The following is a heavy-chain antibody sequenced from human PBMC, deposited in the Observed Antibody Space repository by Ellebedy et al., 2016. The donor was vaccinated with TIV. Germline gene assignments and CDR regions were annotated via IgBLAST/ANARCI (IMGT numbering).Heavy chain of an antibody. V-gene: IGHV3-7*01. D-gene: IGHD5-12*01. CDR3: ARDRGYDTFDY. CDR2: TKEDGSER. Sequence: GESLKISCAASGFPISNFWMAWVRQAPGKGLQWVGNTKEDGSERYYVDSVRGRFTISRDNTKNSLYLEMNSLRVEDTAVYYCARDRGYDTFDYWGQGTRVTVSS. J-gene: IGHJ4*02. CDR1: GFPISNFW.